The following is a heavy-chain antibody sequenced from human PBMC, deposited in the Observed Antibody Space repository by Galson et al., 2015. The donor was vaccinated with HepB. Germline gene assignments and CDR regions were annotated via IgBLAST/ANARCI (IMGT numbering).Heavy chain of an antibody. V-gene: IGHV1-69*10. J-gene: IGHJ4*02. Sequence: SVKVSCKASGGTFSSYSFNWVRQAPGQGLEWMGGIIPIIGRPNYAQDFQGRVTITADKSTSTAYLDLTSLRFEDTAMYYCAAAVTSRHPPDDWGQGTLVIVSS. CDR3: AAAVTSRHPPDD. CDR2: IIPIIGRP. CDR1: GGTFSSYS. D-gene: IGHD4-17*01.